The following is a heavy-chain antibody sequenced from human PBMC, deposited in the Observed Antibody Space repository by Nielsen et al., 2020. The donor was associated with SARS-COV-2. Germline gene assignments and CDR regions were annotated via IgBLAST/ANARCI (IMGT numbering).Heavy chain of an antibody. V-gene: IGHV3-74*01. D-gene: IGHD5-12*01. CDR3: AKGYSGYDWGLYYHYYMDV. J-gene: IGHJ6*03. Sequence: WIRQPPGKGLVWVSRINSDGSFTSYADSVKGRFTISRDNSKNTLYLQMNSLRAEDTAVYYCAKGYSGYDWGLYYHYYMDVWGKGTTVTVSS. CDR2: INSDGSFT.